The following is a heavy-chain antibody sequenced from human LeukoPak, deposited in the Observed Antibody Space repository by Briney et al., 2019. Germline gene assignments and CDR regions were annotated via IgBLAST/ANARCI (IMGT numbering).Heavy chain of an antibody. CDR2: IRYDGVNK. CDR1: GFTFSAYG. V-gene: IGHV3-30*02. CDR3: AKRGNYDNSGYYPLGY. D-gene: IGHD3-22*01. Sequence: GGSLRLSCAASGFTFSAYGMHWVRQAPGKGLEWVAFIRYDGVNKYYADSVKGRLTISRDNSKNTLFLQMNSLRAEDTAVYYCAKRGNYDNSGYYPLGYWGQGTLVTVSS. J-gene: IGHJ4*02.